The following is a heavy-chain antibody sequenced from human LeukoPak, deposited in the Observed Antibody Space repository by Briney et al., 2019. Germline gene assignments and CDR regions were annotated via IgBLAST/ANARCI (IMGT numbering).Heavy chain of an antibody. D-gene: IGHD3-22*01. CDR3: ARHADYYDSSGYYYFYGMDV. Sequence: GESLKISCKGSRYSFTSYWIGWVRPMPGKGLEWMGIIYPGDSDTRYSPSFQGQVTISADKSISTAYLQWNSLKASDTAMYYCARHADYYDSSGYYYFYGMDVWGQGTTVTVSS. J-gene: IGHJ6*02. CDR1: RYSFTSYW. V-gene: IGHV5-51*01. CDR2: IYPGDSDT.